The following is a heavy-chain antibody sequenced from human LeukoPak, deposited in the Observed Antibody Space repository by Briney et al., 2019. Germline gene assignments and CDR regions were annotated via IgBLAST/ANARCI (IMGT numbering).Heavy chain of an antibody. J-gene: IGHJ4*02. Sequence: KPSETLSLTCTVSGGSISSYYWSWIRQPPGKGLEWIGYIYYSGSTKYNPSLKSRVTISVDASKTQFSLKLNSVTAADTAVYYCARGSRELYYFGYWGQGTLVTVSS. CDR3: ARGSRELYYFGY. V-gene: IGHV4-59*01. D-gene: IGHD1-7*01. CDR1: GGSISSYY. CDR2: IYYSGST.